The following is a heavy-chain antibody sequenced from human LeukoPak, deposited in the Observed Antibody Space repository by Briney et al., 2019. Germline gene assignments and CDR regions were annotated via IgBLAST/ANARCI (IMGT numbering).Heavy chain of an antibody. CDR3: ARFRSVTGNNWFDP. Sequence: GESLKISCKGFGYSFTDYWIAWVRQMPGKGLEWMGIIYPGDSDTRYSPSFQGQVTISADKSISTAYLQWSSLKASDSAMYYCARFRSVTGNNWFDPWGQGTLVTVPS. D-gene: IGHD6-19*01. CDR1: GYSFTDYW. CDR2: IYPGDSDT. V-gene: IGHV5-51*01. J-gene: IGHJ5*02.